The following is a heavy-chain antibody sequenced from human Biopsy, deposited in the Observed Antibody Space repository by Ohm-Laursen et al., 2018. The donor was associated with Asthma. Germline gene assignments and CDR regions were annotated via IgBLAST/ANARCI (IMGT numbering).Heavy chain of an antibody. V-gene: IGHV3-7*05. CDR1: GFTFSSYW. D-gene: IGHD3-10*01. Sequence: SLRLSCAASGFTFSSYWMSWVRQAPGKGLEWVANIKQDGSEKYYVDSVKGRFTISRDNAKNSLYLQMNSLRAEDTAVYYCVRDRPITMVRGVIITFDPWGQGTLVTVSS. CDR3: VRDRPITMVRGVIITFDP. CDR2: IKQDGSEK. J-gene: IGHJ5*02.